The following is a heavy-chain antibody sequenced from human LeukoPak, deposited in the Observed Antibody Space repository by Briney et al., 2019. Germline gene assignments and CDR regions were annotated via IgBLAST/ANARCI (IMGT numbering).Heavy chain of an antibody. J-gene: IGHJ4*02. V-gene: IGHV3-48*03. Sequence: PGGSLRFSCAASRFTFSNLEMNWVRQAPGKGLEWVSYISSSGSTIYYADSVKGRFTISRDNAKNSLYLQMNSLRAEDTAVYYCAGSTGWELWSGGYYFDYWGQGTLVTVSS. D-gene: IGHD1-26*01. CDR2: ISSSGSTI. CDR1: RFTFSNLE. CDR3: AGSTGWELWSGGYYFDY.